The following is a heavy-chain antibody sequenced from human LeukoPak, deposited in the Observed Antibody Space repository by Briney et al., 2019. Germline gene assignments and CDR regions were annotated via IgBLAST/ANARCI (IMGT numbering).Heavy chain of an antibody. V-gene: IGHV3-23*01. D-gene: IGHD3-16*01. CDR1: GFTFSSYT. CDR3: AKDGGLWVSAPWGDS. CDR2: ITTSDGNT. J-gene: IGHJ4*02. Sequence: PGGSLRLSCAASGFTFSSYTISWVRQAPGQGLEWVSTITTSDGNTYYAHSVKGRFTVSTDTSTNTLYLQLNSLRADDTAVYYCAKDGGLWVSAPWGDSWGRGTLVTVSS.